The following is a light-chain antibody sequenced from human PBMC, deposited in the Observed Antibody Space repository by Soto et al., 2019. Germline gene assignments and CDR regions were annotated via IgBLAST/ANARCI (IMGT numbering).Light chain of an antibody. CDR3: QQYRTYS. CDR2: HAS. CDR1: QSISNW. Sequence: IQMTQSPSSLSASVGDRVTITCRASQSISNWLAWYQQKPGTAPKLLIYHASILETAVPSRFSGNGSGTEFTLTISSLQPGDFATYYCQQYRTYSFGQGTKVDIK. V-gene: IGKV1-5*01. J-gene: IGKJ1*01.